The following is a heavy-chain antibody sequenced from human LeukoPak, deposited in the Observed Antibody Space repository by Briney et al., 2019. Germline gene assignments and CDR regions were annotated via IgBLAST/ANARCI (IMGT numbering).Heavy chain of an antibody. CDR3: ARHLEGKFDY. J-gene: IGHJ4*02. CDR2: IYYSGST. V-gene: IGHV4-59*08. CDR1: GGSINSYY. Sequence: KASETLSLTCTVSGGSINSYYWSWIRQPPGKGLEWIGNIYYSGSTNYNPSLKSRVTISVDTSKNQFSLKLTSVTAADTAVYYCARHLEGKFDYWGQGTLVTVSS. D-gene: IGHD1-1*01.